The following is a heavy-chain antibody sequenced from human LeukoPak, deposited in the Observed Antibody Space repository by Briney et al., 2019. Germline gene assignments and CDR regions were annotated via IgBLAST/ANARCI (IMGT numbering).Heavy chain of an antibody. Sequence: GESLKISCKGSGYTFTTYWIGWVRQMPGKGLEWMGIIYPGDSDTRYSPSFQGQVTISVDKSISTAYLQWSSLKASDTAMYYCARLAGPSLSRAVDYWGQGTLVTVSS. J-gene: IGHJ4*02. CDR3: ARLAGPSLSRAVDY. CDR2: IYPGDSDT. V-gene: IGHV5-51*01. D-gene: IGHD6-13*01. CDR1: GYTFTTYW.